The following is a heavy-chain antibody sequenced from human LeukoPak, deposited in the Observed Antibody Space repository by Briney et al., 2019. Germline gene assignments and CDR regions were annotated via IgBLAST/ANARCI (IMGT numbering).Heavy chain of an antibody. Sequence: SETLSLTCTVSGGSISSGDYHWSWIRQPAGKGLEWIGRIYTGGSTNYNPSFKSRLTISIDKSKNQFSLKLTSVTAADSAVYFCARGPLLGDDYDPPFRYWGQGTLVTVSS. J-gene: IGHJ4*02. CDR2: IYTGGST. V-gene: IGHV4-61*02. D-gene: IGHD4/OR15-4a*01. CDR3: ARGPLLGDDYDPPFRY. CDR1: GGSISSGDYH.